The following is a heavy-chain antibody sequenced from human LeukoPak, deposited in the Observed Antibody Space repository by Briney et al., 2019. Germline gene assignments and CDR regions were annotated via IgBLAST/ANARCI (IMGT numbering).Heavy chain of an antibody. CDR1: GFTFSNAW. V-gene: IGHV3-23*01. CDR2: ISGSGDNT. Sequence: GGSLRLSCAASGFTFSNAWMSWVRQAPGKGLEWVSIISGSGDNTYYADSVKGRFTISRDNSKNTLYLQMNSLRAEDTAVYYCAKMSRLAAAGTFDYWGQGTLVTVSS. CDR3: AKMSRLAAAGTFDY. J-gene: IGHJ4*02. D-gene: IGHD6-13*01.